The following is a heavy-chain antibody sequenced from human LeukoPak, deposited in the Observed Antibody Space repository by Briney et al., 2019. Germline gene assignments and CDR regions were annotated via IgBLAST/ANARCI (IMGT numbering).Heavy chain of an antibody. V-gene: IGHV3-15*07. Sequence: PGGSLRLSCATSGFTFSNAWMNWVRQAPGKGLEWVGRIRSNSDGGTIDYAAPVKGRFALSRDDSKTTLYLQMNSLQTEDTAVYYCATDFYDSTWGQGTLVTVSS. CDR2: IRSNSDGGTI. CDR1: GFTFSNAW. D-gene: IGHD3-22*01. J-gene: IGHJ5*02. CDR3: ATDFYDST.